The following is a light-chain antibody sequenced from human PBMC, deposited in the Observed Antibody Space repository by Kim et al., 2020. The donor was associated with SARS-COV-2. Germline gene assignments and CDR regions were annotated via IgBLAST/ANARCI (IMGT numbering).Light chain of an antibody. V-gene: IGKV1-12*01. CDR1: QAISSF. Sequence: ASVGASGPITCRASQAISSFLALYQQKPGIAPKLLIFAASTLHNGVPSRFSGSGSGTHFTLTINSLQPEDLATYYCQQAHTFPWTFGQGTKVDIK. J-gene: IGKJ1*01. CDR2: AAS. CDR3: QQAHTFPWT.